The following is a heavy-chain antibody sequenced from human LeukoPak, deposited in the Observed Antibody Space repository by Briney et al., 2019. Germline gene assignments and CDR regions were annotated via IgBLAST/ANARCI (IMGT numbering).Heavy chain of an antibody. CDR2: IYYSGST. V-gene: IGHV4-59*11. CDR3: ARDRPLHESDY. CDR1: GGSISSHY. Sequence: SETLSLTCTVSGGSISSHYWSWIRQPPGKGLEWIGYIYYSGSTNYNPSLKSRVTISVDTSKNQFSLKLSSVTAADTAVYYCARDRPLHESDYWGQGTLVTVSS. J-gene: IGHJ4*02.